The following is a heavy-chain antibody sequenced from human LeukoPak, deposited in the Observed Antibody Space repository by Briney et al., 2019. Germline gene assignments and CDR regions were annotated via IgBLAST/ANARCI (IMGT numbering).Heavy chain of an antibody. Sequence: SLETLSLTCTVSGGSISRYYWSWIRQPAGKGLEWIGRIYTSGSTNYNPSLKSRVTMSVDTSKNQFSLKLSSVTAADTAVYYCARSPIYPGAFDIWGQGTMVTVSS. CDR3: ARSPIYPGAFDI. CDR2: IYTSGST. CDR1: GGSISRYY. J-gene: IGHJ3*02. D-gene: IGHD2/OR15-2a*01. V-gene: IGHV4-4*07.